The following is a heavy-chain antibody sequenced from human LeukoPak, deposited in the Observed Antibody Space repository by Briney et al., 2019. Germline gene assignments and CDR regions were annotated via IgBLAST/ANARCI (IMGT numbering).Heavy chain of an antibody. V-gene: IGHV5-51*01. CDR3: AASYYGRRVFDY. Sequence: GESLKISCKGSGYNFATDWIGWVCQMPGKGLEWMGIIYPGDSDTRYSPSFQGQVTISADKSISTAYLQWSSLKASDTAMYYCAASYYGRRVFDYWGQGTLVTVSS. CDR2: IYPGDSDT. D-gene: IGHD1-26*01. CDR1: GYNFATDW. J-gene: IGHJ4*02.